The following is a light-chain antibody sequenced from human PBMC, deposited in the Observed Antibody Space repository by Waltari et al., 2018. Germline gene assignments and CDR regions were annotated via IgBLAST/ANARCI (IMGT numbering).Light chain of an antibody. J-gene: IGKJ3*01. CDR2: DVS. V-gene: IGKV1-5*01. CDR3: QQYYSTLT. Sequence: IQMTQSPSALSASVGDRVTITCRASHRINTWMAWYQQRPGKAPKVLIYDVSTLESGVPSRFSGSGSGTEFTLAISSLQAEDVAVYYCQQYYSTLTFGPGTKVDIK. CDR1: HRINTW.